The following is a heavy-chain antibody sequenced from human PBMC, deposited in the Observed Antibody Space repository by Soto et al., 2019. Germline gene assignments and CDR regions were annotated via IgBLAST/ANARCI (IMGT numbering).Heavy chain of an antibody. Sequence: PSETLSLTCTVSGGSISSYYWSWIRQPPGKGLEWIGYIYYSGSTNYNPSLKSRVTISVDTSKNQFSLKLSSVTAADTAVYYCARVEADYYDSSGYLPWFDPWGQGTLVTVSS. J-gene: IGHJ5*02. V-gene: IGHV4-59*01. D-gene: IGHD3-22*01. CDR3: ARVEADYYDSSGYLPWFDP. CDR1: GGSISSYY. CDR2: IYYSGST.